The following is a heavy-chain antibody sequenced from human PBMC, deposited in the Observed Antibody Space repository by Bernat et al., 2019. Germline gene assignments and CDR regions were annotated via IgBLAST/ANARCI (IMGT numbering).Heavy chain of an antibody. J-gene: IGHJ6*02. CDR2: ISGGGGRT. CDR3: AKILSQVDYYWYGADV. D-gene: IGHD2-15*01. V-gene: IGHV3-23*01. CDR1: GFTFSSYD. Sequence: EVQLLESGGGLVQPGGSLRLSCAASGFTFSSYDMIWVRQAPGKGLEWVSGISGGGGRTYDADSVKGRFTISRDNSKNTLSLQMNSLRAEDTAVYYCAKILSQVDYYWYGADVWGQGTTVTVSS.